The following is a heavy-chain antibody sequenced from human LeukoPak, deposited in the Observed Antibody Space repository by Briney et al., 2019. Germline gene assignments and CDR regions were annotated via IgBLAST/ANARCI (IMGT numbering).Heavy chain of an antibody. V-gene: IGHV4-38-2*02. CDR2: IYHSGST. J-gene: IGHJ4*02. CDR3: ARSWGDYGGNSVRGYYFDY. CDR1: GYSISSGYY. Sequence: PSETLSLTCTVSGYSISSGYYWGWIRQPPGKGLEWIGSIYHSGSTYYNPSLKSRVTISVDTSKNQFSLKLSSVTAADTAVYYCARSWGDYGGNSVRGYYFDYWGQGTLVTVSS. D-gene: IGHD4-23*01.